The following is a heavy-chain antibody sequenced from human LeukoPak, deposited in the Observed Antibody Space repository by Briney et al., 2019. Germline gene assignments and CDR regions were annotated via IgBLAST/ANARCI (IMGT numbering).Heavy chain of an antibody. CDR3: ARRGVLEWLLLTPTTVDY. D-gene: IGHD3-3*01. J-gene: IGHJ4*02. CDR2: ISYDGSNK. V-gene: IGHV3-30-3*01. CDR1: GFTFSSYA. Sequence: PGGSLRLSCAASGFTFSSYAMHWARQAPGKGLEWVAVISYDGSNKYYADSVKGRFTISRDNSKNTLYLQMNSLRAEDTAVYYCARRGVLEWLLLTPTTVDYWGQGTLVTVSS.